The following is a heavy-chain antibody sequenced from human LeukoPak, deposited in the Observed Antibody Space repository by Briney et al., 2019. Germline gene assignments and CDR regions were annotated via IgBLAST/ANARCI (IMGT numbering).Heavy chain of an antibody. V-gene: IGHV3-11*01. CDR2: ISSSGSTI. CDR3: ARSSSRDGYNYFDY. CDR1: GFTFSDYY. J-gene: IGHJ4*02. Sequence: GGSLRLSCAASGFTFSDYYMSWIRQAPGKGLEWVSYISSSGSTIYYADSVKGRFTIFRDNAKNSLYLQMNSLRAEDTAVYYCARSSSRDGYNYFDYWGQGTLVTVSS. D-gene: IGHD5-24*01.